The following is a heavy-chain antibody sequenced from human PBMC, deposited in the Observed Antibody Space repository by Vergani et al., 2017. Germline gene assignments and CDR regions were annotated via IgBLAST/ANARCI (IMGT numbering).Heavy chain of an antibody. D-gene: IGHD3-16*02. CDR1: GYTFTSYA. J-gene: IGHJ4*02. Sequence: QVQLVQSGAEVKKPGASVKVSCKASGYTFTSYAMHWVRQAPGQRLEWMGWINAGNGNTKYSQKFQGRVTITRDTSASTAYMELSSLRSEDTAVYYCASEEFYDYVWGSYRLRGGYYFDYWGQGTLVTVSS. CDR3: ASEEFYDYVWGSYRLRGGYYFDY. V-gene: IGHV1-3*01. CDR2: INAGNGNT.